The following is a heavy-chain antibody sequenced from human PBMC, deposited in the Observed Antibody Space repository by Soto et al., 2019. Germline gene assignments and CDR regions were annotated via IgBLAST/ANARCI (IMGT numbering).Heavy chain of an antibody. D-gene: IGHD4-17*01. CDR1: GFTFSSYG. V-gene: IGHV3-33*01. CDR3: ARGVRPTAVLGY. CDR2: IWYDGRNK. Sequence: QVQLVESGGGVVQPGRSLRLSCAASGFTFSSYGMHWVRQAPGKGLGGVAGIWYDGRNKYYADSVVGRFTISRDNSKNPLYLPMNSLRAEDTAAYSCARGVRPTAVLGYWGQGPLVTASS. J-gene: IGHJ4*02.